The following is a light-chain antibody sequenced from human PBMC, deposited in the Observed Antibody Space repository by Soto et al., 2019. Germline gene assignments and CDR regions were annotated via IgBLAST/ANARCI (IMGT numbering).Light chain of an antibody. V-gene: IGKV1-8*01. CDR2: AAS. CDR3: QQYYSYSWT. Sequence: AIRMTQSPSSFSASTGDRVTITCRASQGISSYLAWYQQKPGQAPKLLIYAASLLQSGVPSRFSGSGSGTDFTLTISSLQSEDFATEYCQQYYSYSWTFGQGTKVEIK. CDR1: QGISSY. J-gene: IGKJ1*01.